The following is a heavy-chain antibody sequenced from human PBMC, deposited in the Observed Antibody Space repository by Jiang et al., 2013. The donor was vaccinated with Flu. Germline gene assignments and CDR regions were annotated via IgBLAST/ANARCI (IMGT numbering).Heavy chain of an antibody. CDR3: AKSLTLGVVVYFYYGLDV. V-gene: IGHV3-23*01. J-gene: IGHJ6*02. CDR2: ISDNGGST. Sequence: ISDNGGSTYHADSVKGRFTISRDNSRGTLYLQMKSLRVEDTAVYYCAKSLTLGVVVYFYYGLDVWGQGTTVTVSS. D-gene: IGHD3-3*01.